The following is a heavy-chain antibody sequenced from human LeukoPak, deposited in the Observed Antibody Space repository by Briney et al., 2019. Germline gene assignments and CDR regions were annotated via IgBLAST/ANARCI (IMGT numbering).Heavy chain of an antibody. J-gene: IGHJ6*04. CDR1: GFTFSSYE. Sequence: GRSLRLSCAASGFTFSSYEMNWVRQAPGKGLEWVSYISSSGSTIYYADSVKGRFTISRDNAKNSLYLQMNSLRAEDTAVYYCAELGVTMIGGVWGKGTTVTISS. D-gene: IGHD3-10*02. CDR2: ISSSGSTI. V-gene: IGHV3-48*03. CDR3: AELGVTMIGGV.